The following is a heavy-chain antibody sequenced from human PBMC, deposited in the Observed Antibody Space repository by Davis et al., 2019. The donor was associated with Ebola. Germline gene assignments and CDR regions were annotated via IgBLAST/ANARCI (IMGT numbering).Heavy chain of an antibody. Sequence: AASVTVSCKASGYTFTSYDINWVRQATGQGLEWMGWMNPNSGNTGYAQKFQGRVTMTRNTSISTAYMELSSLRSEDTAVYYCARGRGTTHKENWFDPWGQGTLVTVSS. J-gene: IGHJ5*02. CDR2: MNPNSGNT. D-gene: IGHD2/OR15-2a*01. CDR3: ARGRGTTHKENWFDP. V-gene: IGHV1-8*01. CDR1: GYTFTSYD.